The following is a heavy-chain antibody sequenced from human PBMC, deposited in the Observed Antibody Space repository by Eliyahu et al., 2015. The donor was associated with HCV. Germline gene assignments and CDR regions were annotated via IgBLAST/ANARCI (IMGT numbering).Heavy chain of an antibody. V-gene: IGHV3-21*01. CDR2: ISSSSSYI. CDR3: ARNLGYCTNGVCYWNNPFYGMDV. J-gene: IGHJ6*02. Sequence: EVQLVESGGGLVKPGGSLRLSCAASGFTFSSYSMNWVRQAPGKGLEWVSSISSSSSYIYYADSVKGRFTISRDNAKNSLYLQMNSLRAEDTAVYYCARNLGYCTNGVCYWNNPFYGMDVWGQGTTVTVSS. CDR1: GFTFSSYS. D-gene: IGHD2-8*01.